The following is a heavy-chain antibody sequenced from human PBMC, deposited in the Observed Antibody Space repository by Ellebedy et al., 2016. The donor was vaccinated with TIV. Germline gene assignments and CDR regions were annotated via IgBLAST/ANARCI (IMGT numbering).Heavy chain of an antibody. CDR3: ARGGYGRPFDC. V-gene: IGHV3-7*03. CDR1: GFTFSNYW. J-gene: IGHJ4*02. CDR2: IKQDGSEK. Sequence: GGSLRLSCAASGFTFSNYWMKWVRQAPGKGLEWVANIKQDGSEKYYVDSVKGLFTISRDNAKNSLFLQMNSLRVEDTAVYFCARGGYGRPFDCWGQGTLVTVSS. D-gene: IGHD5-12*01.